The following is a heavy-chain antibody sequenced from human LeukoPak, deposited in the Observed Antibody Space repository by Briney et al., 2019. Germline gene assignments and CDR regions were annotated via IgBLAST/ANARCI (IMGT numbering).Heavy chain of an antibody. CDR1: GGSFSGYY. CDR3: VRGRGAAAGTRYYFYFYGMDV. V-gene: IGHV4-34*01. D-gene: IGHD6-13*01. Sequence: SETLSLTCAVYGGSFSGYYWSWIRQPPGKGLEWIGEINHSGSTNYNPSLKSRVTISVDTSKNQFSLELSSVTAADTAVYFVVRGRGAAAGTRYYFYFYGMDVWGQGTTVTVSS. J-gene: IGHJ6*02. CDR2: INHSGST.